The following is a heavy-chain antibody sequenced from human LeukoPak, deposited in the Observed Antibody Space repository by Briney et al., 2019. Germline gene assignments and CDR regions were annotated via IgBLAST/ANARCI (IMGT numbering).Heavy chain of an antibody. CDR3: ARGTSGEDI. CDR2: INHSGST. Sequence: PSETLSLTCAVYGGSFSGYYWSWIRQPPGKGLEWIGEINHSGSTNYNPSLKSRVTISVDTSKDQFSLKLSSVTAADTAVYYCARGTSGEDIWGQGTMVTVSS. D-gene: IGHD6-25*01. J-gene: IGHJ3*02. V-gene: IGHV4-34*01. CDR1: GGSFSGYY.